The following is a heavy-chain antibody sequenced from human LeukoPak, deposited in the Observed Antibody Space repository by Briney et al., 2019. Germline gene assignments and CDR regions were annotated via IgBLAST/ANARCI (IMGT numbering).Heavy chain of an antibody. V-gene: IGHV4-59*01. Sequence: SETLSLTCTVSGGSISSYYWSWIRQSPGKGLECIGYIHYTGSTNYNPSLKSRVTISVETSKNQFSLKLKSVTAADTAVYYCASRKLGNDYWGQGTLVTVSS. CDR1: GGSISSYY. J-gene: IGHJ4*02. CDR3: ASRKLGNDY. D-gene: IGHD7-27*01. CDR2: IHYTGST.